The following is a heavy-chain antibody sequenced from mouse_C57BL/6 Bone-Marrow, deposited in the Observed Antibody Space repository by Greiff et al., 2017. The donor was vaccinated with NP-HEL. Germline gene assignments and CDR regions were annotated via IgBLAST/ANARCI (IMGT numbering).Heavy chain of an antibody. CDR2: INPSTGGT. V-gene: IGHV1-42*01. Sequence: EVQLQQSGPELVKPGASVKISCKASGYSFTGYYMNWVKQSPEKSLEWIGEINPSTGGTTYNQKFKAKATLTVDKSSSTAYMQLKSLTSEDSAVYYCARSRTAQANAMDYGGQGTSVTVSS. CDR1: GYSFTGYY. J-gene: IGHJ4*01. D-gene: IGHD3-2*02. CDR3: ARSRTAQANAMDY.